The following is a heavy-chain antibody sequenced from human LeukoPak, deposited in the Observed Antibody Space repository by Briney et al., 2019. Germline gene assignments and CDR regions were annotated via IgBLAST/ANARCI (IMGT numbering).Heavy chain of an antibody. CDR1: GFTVIANY. CDR3: AKSPSLYYDSSDY. V-gene: IGHV3-53*01. J-gene: IGHJ4*02. Sequence: GGSLRLSCAASGFTVIANYMSWVRQAPGKGLEWVSVIYIGGNTYYADSVKGRFTISRDNSNNTLYLQMNSLRAEDTAVYYCAKSPSLYYDSSDYWGQGTLVTVSS. D-gene: IGHD3-22*01. CDR2: IYIGGNT.